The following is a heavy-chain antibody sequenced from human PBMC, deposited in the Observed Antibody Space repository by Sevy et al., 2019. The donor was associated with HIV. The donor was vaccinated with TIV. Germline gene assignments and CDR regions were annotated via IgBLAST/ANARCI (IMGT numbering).Heavy chain of an antibody. CDR2: ISGSGGST. V-gene: IGHV3-23*01. D-gene: IGHD3-3*01. CDR1: GFTFSSYA. CDR3: AKDDQDYDFWSGTYYYYYYMDV. J-gene: IGHJ6*03. Sequence: GGSLRLSCAASGFTFSSYAMSWVRQAPGKGLERVSAISGSGGSTYYADSVKGRFTISRDNSKNTLYLQMNSLRAEDTAVYYCAKDDQDYDFWSGTYYYYYYMDVWGKGTTVTVSS.